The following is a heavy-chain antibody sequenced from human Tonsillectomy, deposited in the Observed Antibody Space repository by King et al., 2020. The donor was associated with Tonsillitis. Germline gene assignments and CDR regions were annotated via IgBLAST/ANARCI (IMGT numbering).Heavy chain of an antibody. J-gene: IGHJ4*02. CDR3: ARGQLWHKYYFDY. D-gene: IGHD1-1*01. Sequence: VQLVESGAEVKKPGASVKVSCKASGYTFTGYYMHWVRQAPGQGLEWMGWINPNSGGTNCAQKFQGWVTMTRDTSISTAYMELSRLRSDDTAVYYCARGQLWHKYYFDYWGQGTLVTVSS. CDR2: INPNSGGT. CDR1: GYTFTGYY. V-gene: IGHV1-2*04.